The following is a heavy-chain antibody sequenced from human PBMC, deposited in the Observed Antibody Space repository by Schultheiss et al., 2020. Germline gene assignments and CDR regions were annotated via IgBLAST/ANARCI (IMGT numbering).Heavy chain of an antibody. CDR1: GFTFSSYA. V-gene: IGHV3-30-3*01. CDR2: ISYDGSNK. J-gene: IGHJ4*02. Sequence: GESLKISCAASGFTFSSYAMHWVRQAPGKGLEWVAVISYDGSNKYYADSVKGRFTISRDNSKNTLYLQMNSLRAEDTAVYYCRQSFDYWGQGTLVTVSS. CDR3: RQSFDY.